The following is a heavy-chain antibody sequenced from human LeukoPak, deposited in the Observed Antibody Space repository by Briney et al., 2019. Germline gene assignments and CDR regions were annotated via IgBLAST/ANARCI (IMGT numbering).Heavy chain of an antibody. CDR3: ARHLANVRWGVNPRWFDP. D-gene: IGHD3-10*02. J-gene: IGHJ5*02. CDR2: IKQDRSEK. V-gene: IGHV3-7*01. CDR1: GFTFTNYW. Sequence: GGSLRLSCAASGFTFTNYWMSWVRQAPGKGLGLVANIKQDRSEKYYVDSVKGRFTISRDNAKNSLYLQMNSLRAEDTAVYYCARHLANVRWGVNPRWFDPWGQGTLVTVSS.